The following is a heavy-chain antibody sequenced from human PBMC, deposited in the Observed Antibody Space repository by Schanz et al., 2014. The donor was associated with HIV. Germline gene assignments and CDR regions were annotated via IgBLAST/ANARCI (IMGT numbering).Heavy chain of an antibody. D-gene: IGHD3-22*01. CDR3: AKDRNHYDSRYLGKGNYYYYYGMDV. Sequence: VQLVESGGGLVQPGGSLRLSCAASGFTFDNYGMHWVRQAPGKGLEWVAVTSYDGTKKHYADSVKGRFTISRDNSKNSLSLLIKSLRAEDTAVYYCAKDRNHYDSRYLGKGNYYYYYGMDVWGQGTTVTVSS. CDR1: GFTFDNYG. J-gene: IGHJ6*02. CDR2: TSYDGTKK. V-gene: IGHV3-30*18.